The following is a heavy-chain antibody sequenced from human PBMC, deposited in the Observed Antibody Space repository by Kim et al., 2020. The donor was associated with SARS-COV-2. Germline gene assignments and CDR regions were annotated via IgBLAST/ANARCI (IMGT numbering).Heavy chain of an antibody. CDR3: ASGLYGSGTRDY. D-gene: IGHD3-10*01. Sequence: YADSVKGRITNHRDNAKSSLYLQRNSLRAEDTAVYYCASGLYGSGTRDYWGQGTLVTVSS. J-gene: IGHJ4*02. V-gene: IGHV3-21*01.